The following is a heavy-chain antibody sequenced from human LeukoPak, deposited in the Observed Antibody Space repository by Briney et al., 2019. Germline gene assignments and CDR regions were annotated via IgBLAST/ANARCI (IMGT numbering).Heavy chain of an antibody. Sequence: GESLKISCKGSGYIFTPYWIGWMRQMPGKGLEWMGIIYPVDSDTRYSPSFQGQVTISADKSISTAYLQWSSLKASDTAMYYCARNTLVVTADGEGAFDIWGQGTMVTVSS. J-gene: IGHJ3*02. D-gene: IGHD2-21*02. CDR3: ARNTLVVTADGEGAFDI. V-gene: IGHV5-51*01. CDR1: GYIFTPYW. CDR2: IYPVDSDT.